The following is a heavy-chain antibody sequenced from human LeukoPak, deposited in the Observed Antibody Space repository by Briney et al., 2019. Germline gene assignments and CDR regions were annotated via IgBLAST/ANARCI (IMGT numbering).Heavy chain of an antibody. CDR2: IHCGGSDT. V-gene: IGHV5-51*01. CDR1: GYDFSVNW. J-gene: IGHJ3*02. Sequence: GESLKISCKASGYDFSVNWIGWVRQMPGKGLEWMGFIHCGGSDTRYSPSFQGQVTISADKSISTAYLQWSSLKASDTAMYYCATTPSYDSSGYPDEAFDIWGQGTMVTVSS. D-gene: IGHD3-22*01. CDR3: ATTPSYDSSGYPDEAFDI.